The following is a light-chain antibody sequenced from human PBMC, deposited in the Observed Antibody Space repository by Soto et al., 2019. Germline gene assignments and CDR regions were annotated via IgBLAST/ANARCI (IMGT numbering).Light chain of an antibody. Sequence: DIQITQSPSSLSASVVDRVTITCRASQGISTYLNWYLQKPGKDPKRLIYAASSLQSGVPSRFSGSGSGTDFTLTISSLKSEDFEVYYCQQYNNWPGTFGQGTKVDIK. V-gene: IGKV1-17*01. CDR3: QQYNNWPGT. CDR1: QGISTY. CDR2: AAS. J-gene: IGKJ1*01.